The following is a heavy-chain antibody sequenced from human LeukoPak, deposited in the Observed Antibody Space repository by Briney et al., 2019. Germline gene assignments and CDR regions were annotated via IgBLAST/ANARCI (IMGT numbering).Heavy chain of an antibody. J-gene: IGHJ4*02. CDR3: AKDYYGGHSYGPFDY. D-gene: IGHD5-18*01. V-gene: IGHV3-23*01. CDR2: ISGSGGST. Sequence: QPGGSLRVSCAASGFTFSSYAMTWVRHAPGKGLEWISLISGSGGSTSYADSVKGRFTISRDNSKNTLYLQMNSLRAEDAAIYYCAKDYYGGHSYGPFDYWGQGTLVTVSS. CDR1: GFTFSSYA.